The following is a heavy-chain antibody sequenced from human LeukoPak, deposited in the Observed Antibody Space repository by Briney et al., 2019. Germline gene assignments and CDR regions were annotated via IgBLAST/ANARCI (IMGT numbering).Heavy chain of an antibody. Sequence: SQTLSLTCAVSGGSISSGGYPWSWIRQPPGKGLEWIGYIYHSGSTYYNPYLKSRVTISVDRSKNQFPLKLSSVTAADTAVYYCVASSTKAFDIWGQGTMVTVSS. CDR2: IYHSGST. J-gene: IGHJ3*02. V-gene: IGHV4-30-2*01. D-gene: IGHD2-2*01. CDR3: VASSTKAFDI. CDR1: GGSISSGGYP.